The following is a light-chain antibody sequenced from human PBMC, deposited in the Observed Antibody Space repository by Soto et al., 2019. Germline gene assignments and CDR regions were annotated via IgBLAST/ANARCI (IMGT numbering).Light chain of an antibody. CDR3: QQYENLPT. V-gene: IGKV1-33*01. CDR2: DAS. Sequence: DVRMAQSPSSLSAWVGDRVTSTCQASQNINNYLNWYQQKPGRAPKLLIYDASNLEAGVPSRFRGSGSGTDFTFTISRLQPEDIATYYCQQYENLPTFGQGTRLEIK. J-gene: IGKJ5*01. CDR1: QNINNY.